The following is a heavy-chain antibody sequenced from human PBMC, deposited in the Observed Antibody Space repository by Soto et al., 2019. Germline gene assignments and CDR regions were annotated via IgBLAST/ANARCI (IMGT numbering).Heavy chain of an antibody. CDR3: ARGEDTAMVPRLSY. CDR2: IYHSGST. Sequence: SETLSLTCAVSGGSISSGNWWSWVRQPPGKGLEWIGEIYHSGSTNSNPSLKSRVTISVDKSKNQFSLKLSSVTAADTAVYYCARGEDTAMVPRLSYWGQGTLGTVSS. V-gene: IGHV4-4*02. J-gene: IGHJ4*02. CDR1: GGSISSGNW. D-gene: IGHD5-18*01.